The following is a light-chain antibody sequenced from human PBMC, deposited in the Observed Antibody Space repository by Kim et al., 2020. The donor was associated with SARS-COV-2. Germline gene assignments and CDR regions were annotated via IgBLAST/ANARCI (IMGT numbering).Light chain of an antibody. CDR2: QNT. Sequence: SSELTQPPSVPVSPGQTASITCSGDKLGDKYAYWYQQKPGQSPVLVIYQNTKRPSGIPERFSGSNSGNTATLTISGTQAMDEADYYCQAWDSSTGVVFGGGTQLTVL. CDR3: QAWDSSTGVV. CDR1: KLGDKY. V-gene: IGLV3-1*01. J-gene: IGLJ2*01.